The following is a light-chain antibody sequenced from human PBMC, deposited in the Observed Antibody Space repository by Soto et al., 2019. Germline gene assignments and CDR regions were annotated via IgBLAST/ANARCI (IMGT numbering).Light chain of an antibody. CDR3: CSYVGSYTSYV. Sequence: QSALTQPRSVSGSPGQSVTISCTGTSSDVGGYNFVSLYQQHPGKAPKFMIYDVTKRPSGVPDRFSGSKSGNTASLTISGLQSEDQADYFCCSYVGSYTSYVFGTGTKLTVL. J-gene: IGLJ1*01. CDR2: DVT. CDR1: SSDVGGYNF. V-gene: IGLV2-11*01.